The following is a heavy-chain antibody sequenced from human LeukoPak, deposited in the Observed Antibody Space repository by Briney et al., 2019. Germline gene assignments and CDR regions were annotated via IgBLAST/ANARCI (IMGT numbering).Heavy chain of an antibody. CDR2: IASDGSHT. J-gene: IGHJ3*02. Sequence: GWSLRLSCAASAFTFSNYFMHWVRQAPAKGLEWVAVIASDGSHTFYVESVKGRFTISRDNSKKTLYLQMNSLRAEDTAVYFCARERQDTIVHSGAFDIWGQGTMVTVSS. D-gene: IGHD3-10*01. V-gene: IGHV3-30-3*01. CDR3: ARERQDTIVHSGAFDI. CDR1: AFTFSNYF.